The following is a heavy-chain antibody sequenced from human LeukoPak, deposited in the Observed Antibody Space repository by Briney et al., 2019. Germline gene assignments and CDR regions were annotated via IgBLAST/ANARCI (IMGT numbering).Heavy chain of an antibody. CDR1: GYTFTSYD. J-gene: IGHJ5*02. Sequence: ASVKVSCKASGYTFTSYDINWVRQATGQGLEWMGWMNPNSGNTGYAQKFQGRVTITRNASISTAYMELSSLRSEDTAVYYCARGEIYDYDSSGYNQFDPWGQGTLVTVSS. D-gene: IGHD3-22*01. CDR3: ARGEIYDYDSSGYNQFDP. CDR2: MNPNSGNT. V-gene: IGHV1-8*03.